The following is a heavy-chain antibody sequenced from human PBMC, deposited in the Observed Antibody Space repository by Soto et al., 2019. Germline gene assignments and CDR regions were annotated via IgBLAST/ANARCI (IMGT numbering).Heavy chain of an antibody. J-gene: IGHJ6*02. CDR2: MYYNGNT. D-gene: IGHD6-13*01. CDR3: ARHGAATAYGMDV. CDR1: GGSISSYY. V-gene: IGHV4-59*08. Sequence: SETLSLTCTVSGGSISSYYWSWIRQPPGKGLEWIGYMYYNGNTNYNPSLKSRVTISVDTSKNQFSLKLSSVIAADTAVYYCARHGAATAYGMDVWGQGTTVTVS.